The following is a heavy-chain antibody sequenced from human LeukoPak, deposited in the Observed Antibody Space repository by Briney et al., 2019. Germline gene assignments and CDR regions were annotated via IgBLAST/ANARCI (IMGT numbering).Heavy chain of an antibody. D-gene: IGHD2-8*01. J-gene: IGHJ4*02. CDR2: IRYDGSNT. CDR1: EFSVGSNY. Sequence: GGSLRLSCAASEFSVGSNYMTWFRKAQAKGLEGLAFIRYDGSNTYYADSVKGRFTVSRDDSKNTLYLQMNSLRAEDTAVYYCAKDPDCTSGVCYTFFDYWGQGTLVTVSS. CDR3: AKDPDCTSGVCYTFFDY. V-gene: IGHV3-30*02.